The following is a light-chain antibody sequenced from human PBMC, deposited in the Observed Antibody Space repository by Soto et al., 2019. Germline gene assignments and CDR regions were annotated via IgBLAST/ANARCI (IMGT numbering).Light chain of an antibody. V-gene: IGLV2-14*03. CDR2: DVT. Sequence: QSVLTQPASVSGSPGQSTTISCTGTSSDVGGYNEVSWYQQRPGKAPKLMIYDVTNRPSGVSNRFSGSESGNTASLTISGLQAEDEAYYYCSSHAAGSTLIFGGGTKVTVL. CDR1: SSDVGGYNE. CDR3: SSHAAGSTLI. J-gene: IGLJ2*01.